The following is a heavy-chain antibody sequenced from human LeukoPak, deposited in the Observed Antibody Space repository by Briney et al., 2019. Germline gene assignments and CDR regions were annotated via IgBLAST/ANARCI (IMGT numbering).Heavy chain of an antibody. CDR1: GFTLGTHT. Sequence: PGGSLRLSCAASGFTLGTHTMNWVRQAPGKGQEWVSSISGSGDYIHYADSVKGRITVSRDNAKDSLYLQMNSLRVEDTAVYYCVRIPNNAGFPNWFDPWGQGTPVIVSS. V-gene: IGHV3-21*01. CDR3: VRIPNNAGFPNWFDP. J-gene: IGHJ5*02. CDR2: ISGSGDYI. D-gene: IGHD2-8*01.